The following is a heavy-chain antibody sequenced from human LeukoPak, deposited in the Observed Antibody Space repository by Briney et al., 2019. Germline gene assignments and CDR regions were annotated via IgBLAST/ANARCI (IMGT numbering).Heavy chain of an antibody. Sequence: PGGSLRLSCAASGFTSSSYGMHWVRQAPGKGLEWVAFIRYDGSNKYYADSVKGRFTISRDNSKNTLYLQMNSLRAEDTAVYYCAKDASAMATFDYWGQGTLVTVSS. CDR2: IRYDGSNK. CDR1: GFTSSSYG. CDR3: AKDASAMATFDY. V-gene: IGHV3-30*02. D-gene: IGHD5-18*01. J-gene: IGHJ4*02.